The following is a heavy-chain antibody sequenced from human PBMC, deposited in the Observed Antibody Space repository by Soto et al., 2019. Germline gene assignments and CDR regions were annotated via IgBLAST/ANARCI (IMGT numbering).Heavy chain of an antibody. Sequence: PGGSLRLSCAASGFTFSSYGMHWVRQAPGKGLEWVAVISYDGSNKYYADSVKGRFTISRDNSKNTLYLQMNSLRAEDTAVYYCAKDASSSSWLEYYYYGMDVWGQGTTVTVSS. CDR2: ISYDGSNK. V-gene: IGHV3-30*18. CDR1: GFTFSSYG. J-gene: IGHJ6*02. D-gene: IGHD6-13*01. CDR3: AKDASSSSWLEYYYYGMDV.